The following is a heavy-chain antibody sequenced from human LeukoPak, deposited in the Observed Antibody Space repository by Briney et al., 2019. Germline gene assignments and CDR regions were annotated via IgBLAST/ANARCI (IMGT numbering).Heavy chain of an antibody. CDR1: GFTFSSYA. D-gene: IGHD3-10*01. CDR2: ISGSGGAT. V-gene: IGHV3-23*01. CDR3: ARGGVDYYGSGTYYLMYYFDY. J-gene: IGHJ4*02. Sequence: GGSLRLSCAASGFTFSSYAMSWVRQAPGKGLEWVSGISGSGGATYYADSVKGRFTISRDDPHNTLYLQMNSLRAEDTAVYFCARGGVDYYGSGTYYLMYYFDYWGQGALVTVSS.